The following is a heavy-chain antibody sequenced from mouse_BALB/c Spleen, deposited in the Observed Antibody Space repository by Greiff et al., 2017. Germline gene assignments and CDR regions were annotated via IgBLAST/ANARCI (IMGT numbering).Heavy chain of an antibody. CDR3: ARGGVYYGNYVRAMDY. D-gene: IGHD2-1*01. CDR1: GFSLTSYG. CDR2: IWAGGST. V-gene: IGHV2-9*02. J-gene: IGHJ4*01. Sequence: VQLKESGPGLVAPSQSLSITCTVSGFSLTSYGVHWVRQPPGKGLEWLGVIWAGGSTNYNSALMSRLSISKDNSKSQVFLKMNSLQTDDTAMYYCARGGVYYGNYVRAMDYWGQGTSVTVSS.